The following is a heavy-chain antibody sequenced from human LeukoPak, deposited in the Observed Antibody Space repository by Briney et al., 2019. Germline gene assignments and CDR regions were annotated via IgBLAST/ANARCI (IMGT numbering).Heavy chain of an antibody. V-gene: IGHV3-21*01. CDR1: GFTFSSYS. CDR3: ARDQGGYSYGTIDY. Sequence: PGGSLRLSCAASGFTFSSYSMNWVRQAPGKGLEWVSSISRSSSYIYYADSVKGRFTISRDNAKNSLYLQMNSLRAEDTAVYYCARDQGGYSYGTIDYWGQGTLVTVSS. CDR2: ISRSSSYI. D-gene: IGHD5-18*01. J-gene: IGHJ4*02.